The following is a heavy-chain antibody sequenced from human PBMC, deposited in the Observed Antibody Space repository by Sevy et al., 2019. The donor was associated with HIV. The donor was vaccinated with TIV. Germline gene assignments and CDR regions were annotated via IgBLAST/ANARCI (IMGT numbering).Heavy chain of an antibody. Sequence: GGSLRLSCAASGFTFSSYWMTWVRQAPGKGLEWVANIKQDGSEMYYVDSVKGRFTISRDNAKISLYLQMNSLRAEDTAVYYCARGDSSGWYAGPWYFDYWGQGTLVTVSS. CDR2: IKQDGSEM. V-gene: IGHV3-7*01. CDR3: ARGDSSGWYAGPWYFDY. J-gene: IGHJ4*02. D-gene: IGHD6-19*01. CDR1: GFTFSSYW.